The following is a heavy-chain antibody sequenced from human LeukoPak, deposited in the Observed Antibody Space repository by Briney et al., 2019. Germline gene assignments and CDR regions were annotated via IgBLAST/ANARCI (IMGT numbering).Heavy chain of an antibody. CDR3: ARDVKRGSGSYDY. Sequence: HPGGSLRLSCAASGFTFSSYEMNWVRQAPGKGLEWVSYISSSGSTIYYADSVKGRFTISRDNAKNSLYLQMKSLRAEDTAVYYCARDVKRGSGSYDYWGQGTLVTVSS. J-gene: IGHJ4*02. CDR1: GFTFSSYE. D-gene: IGHD1-26*01. V-gene: IGHV3-48*03. CDR2: ISSSGSTI.